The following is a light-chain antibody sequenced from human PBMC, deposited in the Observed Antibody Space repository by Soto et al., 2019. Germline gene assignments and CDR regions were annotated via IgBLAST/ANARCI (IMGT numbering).Light chain of an antibody. V-gene: IGKV3-20*01. CDR3: QQYSSSPLT. J-gene: IGKJ4*01. CDR1: QNVRSSH. Sequence: EIVLTQSPVTLSLSPGERATLSCRASQNVRSSHLAWYQQKSGQAPRLLIHGASSRATGIPDRFSGSGSGTDFTLTISRLEPEDFAVYYCQQYSSSPLTFGGGTKVDIK. CDR2: GAS.